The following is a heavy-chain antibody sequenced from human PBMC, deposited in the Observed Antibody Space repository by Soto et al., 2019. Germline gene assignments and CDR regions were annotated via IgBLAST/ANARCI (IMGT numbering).Heavy chain of an antibody. CDR2: MSGSGGST. D-gene: IGHD3-16*01. J-gene: IGHJ4*02. Sequence: AGSLRLSCAASGFTFSSYAMSWVRQAPGKGLEWVSTMSGSGGSTYYADSVKGRFTISRDNSKNTLYLQMNSLRAEDTAIYYCAKFLEMITINTLDYWGQGTLVTVSS. CDR1: GFTFSSYA. CDR3: AKFLEMITINTLDY. V-gene: IGHV3-23*01.